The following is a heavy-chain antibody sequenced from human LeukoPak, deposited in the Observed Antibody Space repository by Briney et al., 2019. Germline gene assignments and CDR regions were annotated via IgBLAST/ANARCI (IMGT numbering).Heavy chain of an antibody. Sequence: GGSLRLSCEASGFAFRSYWMSWVRQAPGKGLEWMANINPDGSETHYVDSVKGRFTISRDNAKNSLYLQMNSLRAEDTAVYYCARDGYGWGSHDYWGQGTLVTVSS. V-gene: IGHV3-7*01. CDR2: INPDGSET. CDR3: ARDGYGWGSHDY. D-gene: IGHD3-10*01. J-gene: IGHJ4*02. CDR1: GFAFRSYW.